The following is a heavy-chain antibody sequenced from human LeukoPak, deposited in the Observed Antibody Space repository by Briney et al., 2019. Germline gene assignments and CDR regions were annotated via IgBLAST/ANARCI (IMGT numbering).Heavy chain of an antibody. CDR2: IYYSGST. CDR3: ARVDTAMRNFDY. V-gene: IGHV4-59*01. Sequence: PSETLSLTCTVSGGSISSYYLSWIRQPPGKGLEWIGYIYYSGSTNYNPSLKSRVTISVDTSKNQFSLKLSSVTAADTAVYYCARVDTAMRNFDYWGQGTLVTVSS. CDR1: GGSISSYY. D-gene: IGHD5-18*01. J-gene: IGHJ4*02.